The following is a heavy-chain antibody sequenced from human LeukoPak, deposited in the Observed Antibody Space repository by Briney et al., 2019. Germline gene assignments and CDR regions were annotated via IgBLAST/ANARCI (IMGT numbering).Heavy chain of an antibody. J-gene: IGHJ4*02. CDR3: ARDPSSTGYY. D-gene: IGHD4-17*01. V-gene: IGHV4-38-2*02. Sequence: SETLSLTCAVSGYSISTGYYWGWIRQPPGKGLEWIGNIWHSGGNYYNPSLKSRVTISLDTSKNQFSLGLTSVTAADTAVYYCARDPSSTGYYWGQGILVIVSS. CDR1: GYSISTGYY. CDR2: IWHSGGN.